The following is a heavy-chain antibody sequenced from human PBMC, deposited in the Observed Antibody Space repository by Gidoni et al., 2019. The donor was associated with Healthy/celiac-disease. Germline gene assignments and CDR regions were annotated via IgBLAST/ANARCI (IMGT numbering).Heavy chain of an antibody. J-gene: IGHJ5*02. CDR1: GFTFSSYA. Sequence: EVQLLESGGGLVQPGGSLRLSCAASGFTFSSYAMSWVRQAPGKGLEWVSAISGSGGSTYYADSVKGRFTTSRDNSKNTLYLQMNSLRAEDTAVYYCANRRVVAGTFWFDPWGQGTLVTVSS. CDR3: ANRRVVAGTFWFDP. CDR2: ISGSGGST. D-gene: IGHD6-19*01. V-gene: IGHV3-23*01.